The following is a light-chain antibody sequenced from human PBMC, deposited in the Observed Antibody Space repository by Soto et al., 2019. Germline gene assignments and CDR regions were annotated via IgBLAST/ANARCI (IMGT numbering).Light chain of an antibody. CDR3: QQYESFSWT. V-gene: IGKV1-5*03. Sequence: DIQMTQSPPALPACVGDRVTITCRAGQSVGRRLAWYQQKPGKAPKVLIYKASSLESGVPLRFSGSGSGTEFTLTISSLQPDDSATYYCQQYESFSWTFGQGTKVEIK. CDR2: KAS. J-gene: IGKJ1*01. CDR1: QSVGRR.